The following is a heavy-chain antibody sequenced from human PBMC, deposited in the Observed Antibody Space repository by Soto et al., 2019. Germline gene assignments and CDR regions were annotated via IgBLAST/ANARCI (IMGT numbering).Heavy chain of an antibody. Sequence: QVQLQESGPGLVKPSETLSLTCTVSGGSISSYYWSWIRQPPGKGLEWIGYIYYSGSTNYNPSLKSRVTISVDTSKNQFSLKLSSVTAADTAVYYCARDQRPYCTNGVCLNYGLDVWGQGTTVTVSS. V-gene: IGHV4-59*01. J-gene: IGHJ6*02. CDR3: ARDQRPYCTNGVCLNYGLDV. CDR1: GGSISSYY. D-gene: IGHD2-8*01. CDR2: IYYSGST.